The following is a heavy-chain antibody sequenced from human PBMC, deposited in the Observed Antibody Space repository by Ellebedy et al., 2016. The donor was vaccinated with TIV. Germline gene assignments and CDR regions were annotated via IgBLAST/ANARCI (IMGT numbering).Heavy chain of an antibody. Sequence: SETLSLTXTVSGGSISTYYWSWIRQPPGKGLEWIGYIYYSGSTYYNPSLKSRVTISVDTSKNQFSLKLSSVTAADTAVYYCARWVGGMDVWGQGTTVTVSS. D-gene: IGHD5-24*01. CDR2: IYYSGST. V-gene: IGHV4-59*06. CDR1: GGSISTYY. CDR3: ARWVGGMDV. J-gene: IGHJ6*02.